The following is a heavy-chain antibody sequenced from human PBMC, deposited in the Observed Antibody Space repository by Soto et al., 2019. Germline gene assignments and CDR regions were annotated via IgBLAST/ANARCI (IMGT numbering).Heavy chain of an antibody. Sequence: TVSGGSINSYYWSWILQPPWKGLEWIGYIYYSGSTKYNPSLKSRVTISVDTSKNQFSLKLSSVTASDTAVYYCARLHLDFGLDIDYMHXWGQGTTVTVS. CDR1: GGSINSYY. CDR2: IYYSGST. CDR3: ARLHLDFGLDIDYMHX. J-gene: IGHJ6*02. D-gene: IGHD3-3*01. V-gene: IGHV4-59*01.